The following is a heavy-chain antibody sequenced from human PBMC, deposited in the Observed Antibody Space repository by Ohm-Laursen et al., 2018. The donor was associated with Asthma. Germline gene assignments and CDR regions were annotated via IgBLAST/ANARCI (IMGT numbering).Heavy chain of an antibody. CDR2: IWYDGSNK. CDR3: ARDLPDDAFDI. V-gene: IGHV3-33*01. Sequence: SLRLSCSASGFTFSSYGMHWVRQAPGKGLEWVAVIWYDGSNKYYADSVKGRFTISRDNSKNTLYLQMNSLRAEDTAVYYCARDLPDDAFDIWGQGTMVTVSS. CDR1: GFTFSSYG. J-gene: IGHJ3*02.